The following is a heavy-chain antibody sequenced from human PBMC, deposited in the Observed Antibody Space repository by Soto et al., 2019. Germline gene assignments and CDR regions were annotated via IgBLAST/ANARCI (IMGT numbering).Heavy chain of an antibody. CDR1: GFTFSSYW. CDR3: ARAGEGGYYFDY. CDR2: INSDGSST. Sequence: PGGSLRFSCAASGFTFSSYWMHWVRQAPGKGLVWVSRINSDGSSTSYADSVKGRFTISRDNAKNTLYLQMNSLRAEDTAVYYCARAGEGGYYFDYWGQGTLVTVSS. D-gene: IGHD3-10*01. J-gene: IGHJ4*02. V-gene: IGHV3-74*01.